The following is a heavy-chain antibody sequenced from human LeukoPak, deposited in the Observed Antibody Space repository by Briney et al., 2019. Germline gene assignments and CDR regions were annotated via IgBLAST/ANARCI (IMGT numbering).Heavy chain of an antibody. CDR1: GFTFDDYG. CDR3: ARDSLWFGELFDAFDI. V-gene: IGHV3-20*04. CDR2: INWNGGST. Sequence: PGGSLRLSCAASGFTFDDYGMSWVRQAPGKGLEWVSGINWNGGSTGYADSVKGRFTISRDNAKNSLYLQMNSLRAEDTALYYCARDSLWFGELFDAFDIWGQGTMVTVSS. D-gene: IGHD3-10*01. J-gene: IGHJ3*02.